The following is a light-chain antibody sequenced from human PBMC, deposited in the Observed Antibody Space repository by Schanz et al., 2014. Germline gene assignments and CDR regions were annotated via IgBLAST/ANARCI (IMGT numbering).Light chain of an antibody. Sequence: EIVLTQSPGTLSLSPGERATLSCRASQTVGSSYLAWDQQKPGQAPRRLIYGASSRATGIPDRFSGSGSGTDFTLNISRLEPEDFAVYYCQPYGSSRTFGQGTKVEIK. CDR2: GAS. V-gene: IGKV3-20*01. CDR1: QTVGSSY. J-gene: IGKJ1*01. CDR3: QPYGSSRT.